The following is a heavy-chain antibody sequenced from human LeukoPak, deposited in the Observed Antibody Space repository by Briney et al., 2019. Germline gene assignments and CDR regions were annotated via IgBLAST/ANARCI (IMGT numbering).Heavy chain of an antibody. Sequence: PGGSLRLSCAASGFTFSNYAMSWVRQAPGKGLEWVSSVSGGGGSTYYAASVKGRFTISRDNSKNTMYLQMNSLRAEDTAVYYCARDPGSSGYADYWGQGTLVTVSS. V-gene: IGHV3-23*01. D-gene: IGHD3-22*01. CDR1: GFTFSNYA. CDR2: VSGGGGST. CDR3: ARDPGSSGYADY. J-gene: IGHJ4*02.